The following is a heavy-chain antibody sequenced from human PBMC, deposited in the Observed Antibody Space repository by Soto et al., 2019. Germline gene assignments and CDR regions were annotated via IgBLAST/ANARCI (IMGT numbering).Heavy chain of an antibody. CDR1: GFTVSTNY. V-gene: IGHV3-53*01. Sequence: GGSLRLSCAASGFTVSTNYVSWVRQAPGKGPEWVSVIYSGGTSDYADSVKGRFTISRDNSKNTVYLQMNNLRAEDTAIYYCARSFYSILTGYYSNDFDYWGQGTLVTVSS. D-gene: IGHD3-9*01. CDR2: IYSGGTS. CDR3: ARSFYSILTGYYSNDFDY. J-gene: IGHJ4*02.